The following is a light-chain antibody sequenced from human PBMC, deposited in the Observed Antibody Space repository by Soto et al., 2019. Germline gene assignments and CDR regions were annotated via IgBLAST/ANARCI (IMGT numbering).Light chain of an antibody. CDR1: QSVSSSN. V-gene: IGKV3D-7*01. CDR3: QQYNDLVT. Sequence: VLTLSPGPLSLSPGERATLSCRASQSVSSSNLAWYQQKPGQAPRLLIYGASTRATGIPARFSGSGSGTEFTLTISSLQSEDSAVYYCQQYNDLVTFGRGTKVDIK. CDR2: GAS. J-gene: IGKJ4*01.